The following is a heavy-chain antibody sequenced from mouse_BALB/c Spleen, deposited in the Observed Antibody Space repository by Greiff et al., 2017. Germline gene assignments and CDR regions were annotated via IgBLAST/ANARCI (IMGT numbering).Heavy chain of an antibody. Sequence: VQLQQSGAELVKPGASVKLSCTASGFNIKDTYMHWVKQRPEQGLEWIGRIDPANGNTKYDPKFQGKATITADTSSNTAYLQLSSLTSEDTAVYYCARRSYGDPYAMDYWGQGTSVTVSS. D-gene: IGHD1-1*01. CDR3: ARRSYGDPYAMDY. CDR1: GFNIKDTY. V-gene: IGHV14-3*02. CDR2: IDPANGNT. J-gene: IGHJ4*01.